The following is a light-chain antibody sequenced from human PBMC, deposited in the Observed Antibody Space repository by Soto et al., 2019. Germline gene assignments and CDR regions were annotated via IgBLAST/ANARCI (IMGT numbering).Light chain of an antibody. CDR2: ANT. CDR1: SSNIGAGFD. J-gene: IGLJ1*01. CDR3: QSYDSRLSEYV. V-gene: IGLV1-40*01. Sequence: QSVLTQPPSLSGAPGQRVTISCTGNSSNIGAGFDVHWYQQVPGTAPRLLINANTNRPSGVPDRFSGSKSGTSASLAITGLQPEDEADYFCQSYDSRLSEYVFGSGTKLTVL.